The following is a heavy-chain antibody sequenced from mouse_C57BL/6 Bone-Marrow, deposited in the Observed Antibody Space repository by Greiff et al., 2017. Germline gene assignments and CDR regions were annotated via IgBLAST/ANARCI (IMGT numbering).Heavy chain of an antibody. D-gene: IGHD2-4*01. Sequence: VQLQQSGAELVRPGASVKLSCTASGFNIKDDYMHWVKQRPEQGLEWIGWIDPENGDTEYASKFQGKATITADTSSNTAYLQLSILTSEDTAVYYCTSGGDYGPFAYWGQGTLVTVSA. CDR1: GFNIKDDY. CDR3: TSGGDYGPFAY. V-gene: IGHV14-4*01. J-gene: IGHJ3*01. CDR2: IDPENGDT.